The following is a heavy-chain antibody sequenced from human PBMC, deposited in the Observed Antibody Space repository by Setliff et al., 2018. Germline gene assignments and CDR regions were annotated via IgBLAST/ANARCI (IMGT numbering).Heavy chain of an antibody. D-gene: IGHD3-16*01. CDR2: IYYSGST. CDR3: ARDRRGGYGAINWFDP. CDR1: GDSIGRGGYY. Sequence: SETLSLTCSVSGDSIGRGGYYWSWIRQQPGKGLEWIASIYYSGSTYYNPSLKSRLRVSMGSSKNQFYLDLSSVTAADTAVYYCARDRRGGYGAINWFDPWGQGTLVTVSS. V-gene: IGHV4-31*03. J-gene: IGHJ5*02.